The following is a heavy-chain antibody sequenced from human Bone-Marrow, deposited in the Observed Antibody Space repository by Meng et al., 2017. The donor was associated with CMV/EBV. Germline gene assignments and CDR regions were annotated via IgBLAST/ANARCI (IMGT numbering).Heavy chain of an antibody. Sequence: ASVKVSCKASGYTFTDSGISWVRQAPGQGLEWMGWISFYNGNTNHAQKLQGRVTMTTDTSTSTAYMELRSLRSDDTAVYYCARDGADGSFDCWGQGTRVTVSS. D-gene: IGHD5-24*01. CDR1: GYTFTDSG. V-gene: IGHV1-18*01. CDR3: ARDGADGSFDC. J-gene: IGHJ4*02. CDR2: ISFYNGNT.